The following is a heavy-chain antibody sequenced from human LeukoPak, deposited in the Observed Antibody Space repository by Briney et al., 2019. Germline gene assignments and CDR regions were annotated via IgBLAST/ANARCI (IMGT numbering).Heavy chain of an antibody. Sequence: GGSLRLSCAASGFTFSSYAMSWVRQAPGKGLEWVSTISGSGGSSYYADSVKGRFTISRDNSKSTLYLQMNSLRAEDTAVYYCARDEGIVGAPYFDYWGQGTLVTVSS. D-gene: IGHD1-26*01. J-gene: IGHJ4*02. V-gene: IGHV3-23*01. CDR3: ARDEGIVGAPYFDY. CDR2: ISGSGGSS. CDR1: GFTFSSYA.